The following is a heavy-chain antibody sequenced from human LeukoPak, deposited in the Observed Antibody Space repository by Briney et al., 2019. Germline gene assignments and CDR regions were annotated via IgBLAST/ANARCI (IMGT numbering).Heavy chain of an antibody. CDR2: IKQDGIEK. J-gene: IGHJ3*01. Sequence: GGSLRLSCAASGFTFSSYWMDWVRQVPGKGLEWVANIKQDGIEKYFVGSVKGRFAISRDNAKNSLYLQMNSLRVEDTAVYYCAREGMVRGVPDAFDLWGQGTMVTVSS. CDR1: GFTFSSYW. CDR3: AREGMVRGVPDAFDL. V-gene: IGHV3-7*01. D-gene: IGHD3-10*01.